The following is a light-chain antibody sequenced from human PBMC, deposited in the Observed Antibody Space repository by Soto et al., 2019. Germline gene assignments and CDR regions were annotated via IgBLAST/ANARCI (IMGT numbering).Light chain of an antibody. Sequence: DIQTTRSPSSLSVYVRDRVTITCLASQSISSYLNWYQQKPGKAPKLLIYAASSLQSGVPSRFSGSGSGTDFTLTISSLQPEDFATYYCQQSYSATWTFGQGTKVDVK. J-gene: IGKJ1*01. CDR1: QSISSY. CDR3: QQSYSATWT. CDR2: AAS. V-gene: IGKV1-39*01.